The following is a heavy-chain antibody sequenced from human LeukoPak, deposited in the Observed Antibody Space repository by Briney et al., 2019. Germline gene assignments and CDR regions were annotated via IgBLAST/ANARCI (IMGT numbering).Heavy chain of an antibody. D-gene: IGHD1-14*01. Sequence: GGSLRLSCAASGFTFSSYGMHWVRQAPGKGLEWVAFIRYDGSNKYYADSMKGRFTISRDNSKNTLYLHINSLGAEDTAVYYCVKDNPLDYWGQGTLVIVSS. J-gene: IGHJ4*02. V-gene: IGHV3-30*02. CDR1: GFTFSSYG. CDR3: VKDNPLDY. CDR2: IRYDGSNK.